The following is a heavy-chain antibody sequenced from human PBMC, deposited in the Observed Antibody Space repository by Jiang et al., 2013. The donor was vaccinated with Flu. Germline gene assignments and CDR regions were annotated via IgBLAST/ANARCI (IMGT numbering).Heavy chain of an antibody. Sequence: SSYAISWVRQAPGQGLEWMGGIIPIFGTANYAQKFQGRVTITADESTSTAYMELSSLRSEDTAVYYCARDGAQFATVPHWGQGTLVTVSS. CDR1: SSYA. CDR3: ARDGAQFATVPH. V-gene: IGHV1-69*01. J-gene: IGHJ4*02. CDR2: IIPIFGTA. D-gene: IGHD3-16*01.